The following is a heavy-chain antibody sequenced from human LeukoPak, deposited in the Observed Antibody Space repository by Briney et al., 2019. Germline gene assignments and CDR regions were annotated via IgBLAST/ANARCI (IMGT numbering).Heavy chain of an antibody. D-gene: IGHD2-15*01. CDR2: IYHSGST. CDR1: GGSISSGGYS. Sequence: SETLSLTCAVPGGSISSGGYSWSWIRQPPGKGLEWIGYIYHSGSTYYNPSLKSRVTISVDRSKNQFSLKLSSVTAADTAVYYCARVLAATAVDAFDIWGQGTMVTVSS. CDR3: ARVLAATAVDAFDI. V-gene: IGHV4-30-2*01. J-gene: IGHJ3*02.